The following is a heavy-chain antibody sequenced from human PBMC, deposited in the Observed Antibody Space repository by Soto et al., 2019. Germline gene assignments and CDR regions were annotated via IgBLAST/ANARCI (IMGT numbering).Heavy chain of an antibody. J-gene: IGHJ5*02. CDR2: MNTNTNTT. CDR3: AREVVETSSLWLDP. D-gene: IGHD6-6*01. CDR1: GQTITNND. Sequence: APVKGSCKASGQTITNNDINWVQQAPGQGLEWIGWMNTNTNTTDSAEVFEGRVSLTWDTSISTAYMQLNSLKIDDTAVYYCAREVVETSSLWLDPWGQGTLVTSPQ. V-gene: IGHV1-8*01.